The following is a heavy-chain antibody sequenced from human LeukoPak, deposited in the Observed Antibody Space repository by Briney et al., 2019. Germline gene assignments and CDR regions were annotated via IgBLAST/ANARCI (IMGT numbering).Heavy chain of an antibody. V-gene: IGHV1-69*01. Sequence: SVKVSCKASGGTFSSYAISWVRQAPGQGLEWMGGIIPIFGTANYAQKFQSRVTITADESTSTAYMELSSLRSEDTAVYYCARKAGSGSYYIDWFDPWGQGTLVTVSS. D-gene: IGHD3-10*01. CDR1: GGTFSSYA. J-gene: IGHJ5*02. CDR2: IIPIFGTA. CDR3: ARKAGSGSYYIDWFDP.